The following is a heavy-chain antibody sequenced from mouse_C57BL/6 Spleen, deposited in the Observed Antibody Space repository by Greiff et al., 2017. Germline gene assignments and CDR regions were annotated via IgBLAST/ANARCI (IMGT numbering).Heavy chain of an antibody. J-gene: IGHJ3*01. D-gene: IGHD1-1*01. CDR1: GFSLTSYG. Sequence: VMLVESGPGLVAPSQSLSITCTVSGFSLTSYGVSWVRQPPGKGLEWLGVIWGDGSTNYHSALISRLSISKDNSKSLVFLNLTRLQSDNTATYYCALHYYGSTSWFAYWGQGTLVTVSA. V-gene: IGHV2-3*01. CDR2: IWGDGST. CDR3: ALHYYGSTSWFAY.